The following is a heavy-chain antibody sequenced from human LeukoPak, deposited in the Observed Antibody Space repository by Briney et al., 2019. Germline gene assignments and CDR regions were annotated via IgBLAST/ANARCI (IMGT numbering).Heavy chain of an antibody. CDR1: GGSISSSSHY. D-gene: IGHD5-18*01. V-gene: IGHV4-61*01. Sequence: SETLSLTCTVSGGSISSSSHYWSWIRQPPGKGLEWIAYLLDSVNTKDNPSLNSRLTLSADTSKNQFSLRLSSVTAADTAVYYCATIKRGSIYGYFDFWGQGIKVTVSS. CDR3: ATIKRGSIYGYFDF. CDR2: LLDSVNT. J-gene: IGHJ4*02.